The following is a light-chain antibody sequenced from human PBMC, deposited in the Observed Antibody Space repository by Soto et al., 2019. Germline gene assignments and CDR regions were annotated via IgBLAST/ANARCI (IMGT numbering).Light chain of an antibody. CDR3: EAWDDSLYGAV. J-gene: IGLJ2*01. CDR2: SND. Sequence: QSVLTQPPAASRTPGQRVTISCSGSSSNIGTNTVNWYQQLPGTAPKLLIYSNDLRPSGVPDRFSGSKSGTSASLAISGLQSEDEADYYCEAWDDSLYGAVFGGGTKLTVL. CDR1: SSNIGTNT. V-gene: IGLV1-44*01.